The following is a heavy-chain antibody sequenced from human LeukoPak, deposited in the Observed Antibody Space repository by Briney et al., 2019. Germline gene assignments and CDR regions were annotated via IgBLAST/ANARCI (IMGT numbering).Heavy chain of an antibody. CDR3: ARASPRFGIIVVPAAPED. CDR1: GFTVSSNY. D-gene: IGHD2-2*01. Sequence: PGGSLRLSCAASGFTVSSNYMSWVRQAPGKGLEWVSVIYSGGSTYYADSVKGRFTISRDNSKNTLYLQMNSLRAEDTAVYYCARASPRFGIIVVPAAPEDWGQGTLVTVSS. V-gene: IGHV3-66*01. CDR2: IYSGGST. J-gene: IGHJ4*02.